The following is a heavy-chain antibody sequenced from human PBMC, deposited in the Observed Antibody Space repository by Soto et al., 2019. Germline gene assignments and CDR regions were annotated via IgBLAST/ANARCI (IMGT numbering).Heavy chain of an antibody. J-gene: IGHJ6*03. CDR2: IIPLFGTA. CDR3: AREFFTIFGKLDYYYYYYMDV. V-gene: IGHV1-69*05. CDR1: GGTFSTYA. Sequence: SVKVSCKTSGGTFSTYAIYWVRLAPGKGLEWMGAIIPLFGTADYAQKLQGRVTMTTDTSTSTAYMELRSLRSDDTAVYYCAREFFTIFGKLDYYYYYYMDVWGKGTTVTVSS. D-gene: IGHD3-3*01.